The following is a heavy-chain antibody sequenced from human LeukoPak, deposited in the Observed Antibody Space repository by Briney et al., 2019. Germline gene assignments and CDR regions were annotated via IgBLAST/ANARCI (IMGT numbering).Heavy chain of an antibody. J-gene: IGHJ3*01. D-gene: IGHD6-19*01. Sequence: ASVKVSCKASGYTFTSYGISWVRQAPGQGLEWMGWINPNSGGTNYAQKFQGRVTMTTDSSTTTAYTELRSLRSDDTAVYYCARDLGSGWHDAFDFWGQGTLVTVSS. CDR1: GYTFTSYG. V-gene: IGHV1-18*01. CDR3: ARDLGSGWHDAFDF. CDR2: INPNSGGT.